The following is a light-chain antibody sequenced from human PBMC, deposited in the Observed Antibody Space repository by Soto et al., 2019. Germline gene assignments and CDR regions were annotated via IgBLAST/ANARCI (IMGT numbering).Light chain of an antibody. J-gene: IGLJ1*01. V-gene: IGLV1-40*01. CDR2: GNN. CDR3: QSYDSSLSGYV. Sequence: QPVLTQPPSGSGAPGQRGTISCTGSSSNIGSDYDVHWYQQLPGTAPKLLIYGNNNRPSGVPDRFSGTKSGASASLAITGLQAEDEADYYCQSYDSSLSGYVFGTGTKLTVL. CDR1: SSNIGSDYD.